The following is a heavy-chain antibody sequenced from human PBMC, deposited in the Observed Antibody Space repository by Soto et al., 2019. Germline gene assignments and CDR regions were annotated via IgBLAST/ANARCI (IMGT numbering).Heavy chain of an antibody. J-gene: IGHJ6*02. CDR3: VRDRVLRFLEWLPYYGMDV. CDR1: GFTFNSYW. D-gene: IGHD3-3*01. CDR2: IKQDGSEK. V-gene: IGHV3-7*01. Sequence: GGSLRLSCAASGFTFNSYWMSWVRQAPGKGLEWVANIKQDGSEKYYVESVKGRFTISRDNAKNLLYLQMNSLRAEDTAVYFCVRDRVLRFLEWLPYYGMDVWGQGTTVTVSS.